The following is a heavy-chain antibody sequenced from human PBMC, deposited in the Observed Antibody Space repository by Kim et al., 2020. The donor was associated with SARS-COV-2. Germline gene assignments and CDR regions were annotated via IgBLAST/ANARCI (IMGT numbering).Heavy chain of an antibody. V-gene: IGHV1-69*13. Sequence: SVKVSCKASGGTFRSYAISWVRQAPGQGLEWMGGIIPIFGTANYAQKFQGRVTITADESTSTAYMELSSLRSEDTAVYYCARNRGDYGLGYYYGMDVWGQGTTVTVSS. CDR3: ARNRGDYGLGYYYGMDV. CDR2: IIPIFGTA. CDR1: GGTFRSYA. D-gene: IGHD4-17*01. J-gene: IGHJ6*02.